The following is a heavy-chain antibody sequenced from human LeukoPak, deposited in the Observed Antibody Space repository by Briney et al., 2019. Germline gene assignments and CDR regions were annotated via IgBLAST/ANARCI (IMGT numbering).Heavy chain of an antibody. J-gene: IGHJ4*02. Sequence: GGSLRLSCAASGFTFSSYAMSWVRQAPGKGLEWVSAISGSGGSTYYADSVKGRFTISRDNSKNTLHLQMNSLRAEDTAVYYCAKDVGATSVPYYFDYWGQGTLVTVSS. CDR3: AKDVGATSVPYYFDY. CDR1: GFTFSSYA. D-gene: IGHD1-26*01. CDR2: ISGSGGST. V-gene: IGHV3-23*01.